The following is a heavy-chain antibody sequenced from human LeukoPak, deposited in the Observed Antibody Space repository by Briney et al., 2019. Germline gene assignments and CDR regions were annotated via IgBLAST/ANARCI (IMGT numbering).Heavy chain of an antibody. CDR1: GFTFSNY. J-gene: IGHJ4*02. CDR2: INHSGST. Sequence: AGGSLRLSCAASGFTFSNYWSWIRQPPGKGLEWIGEINHSGSTNYNPSLKSRVTISVDTSKNQFSLKLSSVTAADTAVYYCATTGRGSYFDYWGQGTLVTVSS. CDR3: ATTGRGSYFDY. D-gene: IGHD1-14*01. V-gene: IGHV4-34*08.